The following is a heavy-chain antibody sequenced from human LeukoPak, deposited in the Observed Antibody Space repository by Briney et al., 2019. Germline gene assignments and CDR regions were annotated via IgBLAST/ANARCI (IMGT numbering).Heavy chain of an antibody. CDR1: GFTFSDSY. V-gene: IGHV3-11*04. J-gene: IGHJ6*03. CDR3: ARDSSVDIVATVYYYMDV. CDR2: ISGSGHDI. Sequence: GGSLRLSCAASGFTFSDSYMTWVRQAPGKGVEWVAYISGSGHDINYSDSVKGRFTISRDNAKNSLYLQMNSLRAEDTAVYYCARDSSVDIVATVYYYMDVWGKGTTVTISS. D-gene: IGHD5-12*01.